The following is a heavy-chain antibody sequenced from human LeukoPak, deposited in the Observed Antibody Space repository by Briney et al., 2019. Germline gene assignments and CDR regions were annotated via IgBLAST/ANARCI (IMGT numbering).Heavy chain of an antibody. Sequence: PGRSLRLSCAAAGFTFTTYEMHSVSHTPGDGLGWVSYISRGGSMYYADSVKGRFTISRDISKNSVYLLMNSLHVEDTAFYYCARGLEGGAYGNLPHFDHWGQGSLVTVSS. CDR3: ARGLEGGAYGNLPHFDH. V-gene: IGHV3-48*03. J-gene: IGHJ4*02. CDR1: GFTFTTYE. CDR2: ISRGGSM. D-gene: IGHD3-3*01.